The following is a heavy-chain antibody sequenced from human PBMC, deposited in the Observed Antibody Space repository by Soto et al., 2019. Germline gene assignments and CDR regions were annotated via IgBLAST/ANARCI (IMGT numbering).Heavy chain of an antibody. CDR1: GFTFSSYG. D-gene: IGHD2-2*01. Sequence: GGSLRLSCAASGFTFSSYGMHWVRQAPGKGLEWVAVIWYDGSNKYYVDSVKGRFTISRDNSKNTLYLQMNSLRAEDTAVYYCARDVPAAQFWGYYYYYYGMDVWGQGTTVTVSS. J-gene: IGHJ6*02. CDR3: ARDVPAAQFWGYYYYYYGMDV. V-gene: IGHV3-33*01. CDR2: IWYDGSNK.